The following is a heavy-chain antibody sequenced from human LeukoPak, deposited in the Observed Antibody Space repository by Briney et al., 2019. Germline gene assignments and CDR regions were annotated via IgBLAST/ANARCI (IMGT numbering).Heavy chain of an antibody. V-gene: IGHV7-4-1*02. J-gene: IGHJ4*02. CDR3: ARDTQDYYDSSGYYFDY. Sequence: GASVKVSCKASGCTFTSYAMNWVRQAPGQGLEWMGWINTNTGNPTYAQGFTGRFVFSLDTSVSTAYLQISSLKAEDTAVYYCARDTQDYYDSSGYYFDYWGQGTLVTVSS. CDR2: INTNTGNP. D-gene: IGHD3-22*01. CDR1: GCTFTSYA.